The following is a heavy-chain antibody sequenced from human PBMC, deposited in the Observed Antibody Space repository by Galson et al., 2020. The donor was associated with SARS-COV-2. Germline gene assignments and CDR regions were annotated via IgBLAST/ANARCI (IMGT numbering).Heavy chain of an antibody. CDR2: IHYSGST. Sequence: SQTLSLTCTVSGGSISGSSYYWGWIRQPPGKGLEWIGSIHYSGSTNYNPSLKSRVTISVDTSQNQFSLKLSSVTAADTAVYYCASDRFKDYYFDYWGQGTLVTVSA. D-gene: IGHD3-16*02. CDR1: GGSISGSSYY. CDR3: ASDRFKDYYFDY. J-gene: IGHJ4*02. V-gene: IGHV4-39*01.